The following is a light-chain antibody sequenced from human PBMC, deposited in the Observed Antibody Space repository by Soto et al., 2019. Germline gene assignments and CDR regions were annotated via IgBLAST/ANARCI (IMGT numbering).Light chain of an antibody. Sequence: DIQMTQSPSSVSASVGDRVTVTCRASQAINDWLVWYQQKPGEAPKLLIYDASTLHSGVPSRFSGSESGAAFTLTNSGLQPEDIAIYYCQQGNCFPHTFGGGTEVEIE. CDR2: DAS. CDR1: QAINDW. CDR3: QQGNCFPHT. V-gene: IGKV1-12*01. J-gene: IGKJ4*01.